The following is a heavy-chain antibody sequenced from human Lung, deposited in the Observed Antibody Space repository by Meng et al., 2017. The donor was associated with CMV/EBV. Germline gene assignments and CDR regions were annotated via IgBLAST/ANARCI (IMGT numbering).Heavy chain of an antibody. CDR1: GYTFTDYY. CDR2: INPSNGGT. J-gene: IGHJ4*02. D-gene: IGHD1-20*01. V-gene: IGHV1-2*02. CDR3: ARGSPITGARTPYYY. Sequence: ASVXVSXXASGYTFTDYYMHWVRQAPVQRLEWMGWINPSNGGTDYAQKFQGRVTMTRDTSISTAYIELSRLRSDDTAVYYCARGSPITGARTPYYYWGQGTLVTVSS.